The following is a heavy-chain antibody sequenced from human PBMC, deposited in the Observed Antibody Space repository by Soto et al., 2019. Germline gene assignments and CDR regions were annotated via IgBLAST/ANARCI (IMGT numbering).Heavy chain of an antibody. CDR1: GYSFTSYW. CDR3: ARPNEMATNLGAFDI. J-gene: IGHJ3*02. D-gene: IGHD5-12*01. CDR2: IYPGDSDT. V-gene: IGHV5-51*01. Sequence: GESLKISCKGSGYSFTSYWIGWVRQMPGKGLEWMGIIYPGDSDTRYSPSFQGQVTISADKSISTAYLQWSSLKASDTAMYYCARPNEMATNLGAFDIWGQGTMVTVSS.